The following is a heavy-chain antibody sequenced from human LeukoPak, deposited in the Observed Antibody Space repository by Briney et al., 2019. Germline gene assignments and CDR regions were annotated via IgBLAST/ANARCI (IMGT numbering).Heavy chain of an antibody. J-gene: IGHJ5*02. CDR3: APPPYYYEANGYSVA. CDR1: GGSINSYY. V-gene: IGHV4-59*01. CDR2: IYYSGST. D-gene: IGHD3-22*01. Sequence: SETLSLTCTVSGGSINSYYWSWIRRPPGKGLEWIGYIYYSGSTNYNPSLKSRVTISVDTSKNQFSLRLSSVTAADTAVYYCAPPPYYYEANGYSVAWGQGTLVTVSS.